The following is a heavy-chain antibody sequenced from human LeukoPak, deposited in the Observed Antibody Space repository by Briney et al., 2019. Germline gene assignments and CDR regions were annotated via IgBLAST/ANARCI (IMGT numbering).Heavy chain of an antibody. D-gene: IGHD3-10*01. J-gene: IGHJ4*02. CDR2: MNPNSGNT. Sequence: GASVKVSCKASGYTFTSYDINWVRQATGQGLEWMGWMNPNSGNTGYAQKFQGRVTMTRDTSTSTVYMELSSLRSEDTAVYYCARGGAITMVRGATLDYWGQGTLVTVSS. CDR1: GYTFTSYD. V-gene: IGHV1-8*01. CDR3: ARGGAITMVRGATLDY.